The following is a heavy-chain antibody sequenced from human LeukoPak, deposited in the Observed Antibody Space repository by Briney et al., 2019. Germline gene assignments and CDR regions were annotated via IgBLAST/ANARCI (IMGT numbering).Heavy chain of an antibody. J-gene: IGHJ5*02. Sequence: ASVKVSCKASGYTFTGYYMHWVRQARGQALKWMGWINPNSGGTNYAQKFQGRVTMTRDTSISTAYMELSRLRSDDTAVYYCARGASGVYTVTTSWFDPWGQGTLVTVSS. CDR2: INPNSGGT. V-gene: IGHV1-2*02. CDR1: GYTFTGYY. D-gene: IGHD4-17*01. CDR3: ARGASGVYTVTTSWFDP.